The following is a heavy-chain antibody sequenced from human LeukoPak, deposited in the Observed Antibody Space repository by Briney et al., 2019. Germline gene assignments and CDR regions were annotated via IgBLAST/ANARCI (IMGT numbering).Heavy chain of an antibody. V-gene: IGHV4-59*01. Sequence: SETLSLTCTVSGGPISSYYWSWIRQPPGKGLEWIGYIYYSGSTNYNPSLKSRVTISVDTSKNQFSLKLSPVTAADTAVYYCARGTRTRGYSSFDYWGQGTLVTVSS. CDR2: IYYSGST. J-gene: IGHJ4*02. CDR1: GGPISSYY. CDR3: ARGTRTRGYSSFDY. D-gene: IGHD5-18*01.